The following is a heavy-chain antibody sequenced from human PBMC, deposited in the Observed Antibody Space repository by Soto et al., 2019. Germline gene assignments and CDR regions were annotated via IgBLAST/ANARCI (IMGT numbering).Heavy chain of an antibody. D-gene: IGHD1-26*01. J-gene: IGHJ4*02. V-gene: IGHV4-4*02. CDR1: GGSISSSNW. Sequence: SETLSLTCAVSGGSISSSNWWSWVRQPPGKGLEWIGEIYHSGSTNYNPSLKSRVTISVDKSKNQFSLKLSSVTAADTAVYYCARAYYSGSYFFDYWGQGTLVTVSS. CDR3: ARAYYSGSYFFDY. CDR2: IYHSGST.